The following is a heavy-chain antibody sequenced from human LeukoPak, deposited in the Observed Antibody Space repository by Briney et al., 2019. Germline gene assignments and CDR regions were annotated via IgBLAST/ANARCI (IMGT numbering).Heavy chain of an antibody. CDR2: ISAYNGNT. J-gene: IGHJ3*02. CDR3: ARCDMITFGGVIVPDAFDI. D-gene: IGHD3-16*02. V-gene: IGHV1-18*01. CDR1: GYTFTSYG. Sequence: APVKVSCKASGYTFTSYGISWVRQAPGQGLEWMGWISAYNGNTNYAQKLQGRVTMTTDTSTSTAYMELRSLRSDDTAVYYCARCDMITFGGVIVPDAFDIRGQGTMVTVSS.